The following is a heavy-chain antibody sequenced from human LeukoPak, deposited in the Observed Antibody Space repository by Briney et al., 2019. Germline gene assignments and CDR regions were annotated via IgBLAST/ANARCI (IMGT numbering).Heavy chain of an antibody. J-gene: IGHJ4*02. CDR2: ISSSGSTI. Sequence: GGSLRLSCAASGFTFSSYEMNWVRQAPGKGLEWVPYISSSGSTIYYADSVKGRFTISRDNSKNTLYLQMNSLRAEDTAVYYCARGPPRYQLLFFGYWGQGTLVTVSS. CDR3: ARGPPRYQLLFFGY. D-gene: IGHD2-2*01. CDR1: GFTFSSYE. V-gene: IGHV3-48*03.